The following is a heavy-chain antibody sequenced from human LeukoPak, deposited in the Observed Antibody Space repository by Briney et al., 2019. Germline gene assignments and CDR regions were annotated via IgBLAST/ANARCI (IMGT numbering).Heavy chain of an antibody. J-gene: IGHJ4*02. D-gene: IGHD5-24*01. CDR2: ISPTGST. CDR3: AREVEMATQFDY. V-gene: IGHV4-4*07. CDR1: RGSITPHY. Sequence: PSGTLSLTCTVSRGSITPHYWSWIRQPAGKGLDWIGRISPTGSTNYNPSLNSRVTMSVDTSKNQLSLTLNSVTAADTAVYYCAREVEMATQFDYWGQGTLVTVSS.